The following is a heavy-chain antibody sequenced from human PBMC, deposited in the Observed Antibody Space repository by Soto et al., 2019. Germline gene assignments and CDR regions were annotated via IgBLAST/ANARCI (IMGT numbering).Heavy chain of an antibody. V-gene: IGHV3-11*06. CDR3: ARGRAARYNWFDP. CDR2: ISSSSSYT. J-gene: IGHJ5*02. Sequence: LRLSCAASGFTLSDYYMSWIRQAPGKGLEWVSYISSSSSYTNYADSVKGRFTISRDNAKNSLYLQMNSLRAEDTAVYYCARGRAARYNWFDPWGQGTLVTVSS. CDR1: GFTLSDYY. D-gene: IGHD6-25*01.